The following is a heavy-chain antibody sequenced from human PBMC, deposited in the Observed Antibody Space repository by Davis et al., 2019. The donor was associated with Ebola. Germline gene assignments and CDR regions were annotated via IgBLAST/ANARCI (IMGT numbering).Heavy chain of an antibody. CDR3: ARGLRFLEWEIASYRTHYYGMDV. CDR1: GGSISSYY. CDR2: IYYSGST. V-gene: IGHV4-59*01. J-gene: IGHJ6*02. D-gene: IGHD3-3*01. Sequence: GSLRLSCTVSGGSISSYYWSWIRQPPGKGLEWIGYIYYSGSTNYNPSLKSRVTISVDTSKNQFSLKLSSVTAAATAVYYCARGLRFLEWEIASYRTHYYGMDVWGQGTTVTVSS.